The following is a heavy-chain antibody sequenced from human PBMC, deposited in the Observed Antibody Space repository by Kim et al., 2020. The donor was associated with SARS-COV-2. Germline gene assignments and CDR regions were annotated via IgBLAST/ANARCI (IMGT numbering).Heavy chain of an antibody. CDR2: IYYSGST. J-gene: IGHJ6*02. V-gene: IGHV4-31*03. CDR1: GGSISSGGYY. D-gene: IGHD3-3*01. Sequence: SETLSLTCTVSGGSISSGGYYWSWIRQHPGKGLEWIGYIYYSGSTYYNPSLKSRVTISVDTSKNQFSLKLSSVTAADTAVYYCARDGPHYDFWSGYSGPDYYYYGMDVWGQGTTVTVSS. CDR3: ARDGPHYDFWSGYSGPDYYYYGMDV.